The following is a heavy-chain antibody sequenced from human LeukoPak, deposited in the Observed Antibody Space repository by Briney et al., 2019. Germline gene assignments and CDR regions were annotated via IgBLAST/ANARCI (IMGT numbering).Heavy chain of an antibody. CDR1: GFTFSSYA. D-gene: IGHD2-15*01. CDR3: AKVFRGALCSGGSCYAYFDY. CDR2: ISGSCGST. J-gene: IGHJ4*02. Sequence: TGGSLRLSCAASGFTFSSYAMSWVRQAPGKVLEWVSAISGSCGSTYYADSVKGRFTISRDNSKNTLYLQMNSLRAEDTAVYYCAKVFRGALCSGGSCYAYFDYWGQGTLVTVSS. V-gene: IGHV3-23*01.